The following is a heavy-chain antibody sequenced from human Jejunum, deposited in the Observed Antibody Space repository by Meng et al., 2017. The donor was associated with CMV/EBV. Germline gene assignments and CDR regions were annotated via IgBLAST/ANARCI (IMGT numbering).Heavy chain of an antibody. CDR3: AREIINLDRMDV. CDR1: GYPFSSYD. CDR2: INPSSGNS. Sequence: ASGYPFSSYDINWVRQASGQGLEWMGGINPSSGNSGYAEKFQGRVTMTRNTSISTVYMELSGLTSADTGVYYCAREIINLDRMDVWGQGTTVTVSS. D-gene: IGHD1-1*01. J-gene: IGHJ6*02. V-gene: IGHV1-8*01.